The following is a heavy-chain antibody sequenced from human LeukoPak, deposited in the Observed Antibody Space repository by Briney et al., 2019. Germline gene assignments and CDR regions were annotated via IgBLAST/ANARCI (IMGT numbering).Heavy chain of an antibody. CDR3: AKDRPSVAVAGEYYFDY. Sequence: GGSLRLSCAASGFTFSIYAMTWVRQAPGKGLEWVAFIRYDGSNKYYADSVKGRFTISRDNSKNTLYLQMNSLRAEDTAVYYCAKDRPSVAVAGEYYFDYWGQGTLVTVSS. J-gene: IGHJ4*02. CDR1: GFTFSIYA. D-gene: IGHD6-19*01. V-gene: IGHV3-30*02. CDR2: IRYDGSNK.